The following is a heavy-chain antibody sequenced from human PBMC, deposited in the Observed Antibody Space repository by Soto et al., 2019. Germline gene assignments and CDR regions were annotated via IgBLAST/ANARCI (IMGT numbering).Heavy chain of an antibody. CDR3: ARAGFSYGNLIF. CDR1: GDPIKTGDYY. V-gene: IGHV4-30-4*01. CDR2: VFYSGAT. J-gene: IGHJ4*02. Sequence: TLSLTCNVSGDPIKTGDYYWNWIRQPPGKGLEWIGYVFYSGATNYSPSLKSRAAISMDKSKNQFSLRLTSVTAADTAVYYCARAGFSYGNLIFWGQGIRVTVSS. D-gene: IGHD3-10*01.